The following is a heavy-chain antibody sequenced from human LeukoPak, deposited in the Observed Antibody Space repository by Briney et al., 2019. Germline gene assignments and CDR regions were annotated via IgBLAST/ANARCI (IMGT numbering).Heavy chain of an antibody. CDR1: GFTFSDYA. CDR2: ISKDGSDK. V-gene: IGHV3-30-3*01. D-gene: IGHD1-7*01. CDR3: ARDYWWNYDY. J-gene: IGHJ4*02. Sequence: GGSLRLSCAASGFTFSDYAMHWVRQAPGKGLEWVAVISKDGSDKYYPGSVRGRFTISRDNSKNTIYLQMDSLRAEDTTIYYCARDYWWNYDYWGQGTLVTVSS.